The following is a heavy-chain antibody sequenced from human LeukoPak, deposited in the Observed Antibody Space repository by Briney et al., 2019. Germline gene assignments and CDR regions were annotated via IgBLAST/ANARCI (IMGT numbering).Heavy chain of an antibody. V-gene: IGHV3-66*01. CDR2: IDSGGNT. CDR1: GFTVSTNY. CDR3: ARVGYGSARD. Sequence: GGSLRLSCVASGFTVSTNYMSWVRQAPGKGLEGVSVIDSGGNTNYADSVKGRFTISRDNSKNTLFLQTNSLRVEDTALYYCARVGYGSARDWGQGILVTVSS. J-gene: IGHJ4*02. D-gene: IGHD3-10*01.